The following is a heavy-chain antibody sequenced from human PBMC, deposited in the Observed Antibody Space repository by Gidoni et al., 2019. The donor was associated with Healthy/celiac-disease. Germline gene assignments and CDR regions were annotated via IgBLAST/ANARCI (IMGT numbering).Heavy chain of an antibody. CDR1: AFPFDAYA. D-gene: IGHD2-15*01. J-gene: IGHJ6*02. CDR3: AKDTGDRDCSGGSCYSYYYYGMDV. CDR2: ISWNSGRL. Sequence: EVQLVEYGCGLVQPGRSLRLSCAASAFPFDAYAMHCLRHAPGKGLEWVSCISWNSGRLGYADAVKGRFTISRDNAKNSLYLQMNSLRAEETALYYCAKDTGDRDCSGGSCYSYYYYGMDVWGQGTTVTVSS. V-gene: IGHV3-9*01.